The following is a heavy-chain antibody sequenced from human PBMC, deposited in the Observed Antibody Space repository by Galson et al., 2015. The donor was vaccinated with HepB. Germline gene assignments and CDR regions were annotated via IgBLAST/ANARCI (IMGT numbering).Heavy chain of an antibody. CDR3: ARHSGSSSLGAFYYGMDV. Sequence: CKASGGNFRKFAITWVRQAPGQGLEWMGGIVPVFGTGNYAQKFQGRVTITADESTSTAYMELSSLRSEDTAVYYCARHSGSSSLGAFYYGMDVWGQGTTVTVPS. V-gene: IGHV1-69*01. D-gene: IGHD1-26*01. CDR1: GGNFRKFA. J-gene: IGHJ6*02. CDR2: IVPVFGTG.